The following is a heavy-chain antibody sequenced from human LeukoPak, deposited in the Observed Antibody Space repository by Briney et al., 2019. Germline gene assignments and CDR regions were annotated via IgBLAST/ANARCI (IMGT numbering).Heavy chain of an antibody. CDR1: GGSISSGFYY. CDR3: ARQGIFFGSGPFDS. Sequence: SQTLSLTCTVSGGSISSGFYYWSWIRQPAGKGLEWIGRIYNSGSTNYNPSLKSRVTISVDTSNNQFSLKLSSVTAADTAVYYCARQGIFFGSGPFDSWGQGTLVTVS. J-gene: IGHJ4*02. CDR2: IYNSGST. V-gene: IGHV4-61*02. D-gene: IGHD3-10*01.